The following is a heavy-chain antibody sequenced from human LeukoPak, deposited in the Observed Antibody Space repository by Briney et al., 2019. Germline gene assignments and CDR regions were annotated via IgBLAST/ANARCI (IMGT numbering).Heavy chain of an antibody. CDR1: GYTLTELS. Sequence: ASVRVSCKVSGYTLTELSMHWVRQAPGKGLEWMGGFDPEDGETIYAQKSQGRVTMTEDTSTDAAYMELSSLRSEDTAVYYCARSGSSSWYTDWGQGTLVTVSS. CDR3: ARSGSSSWYTD. D-gene: IGHD6-13*01. J-gene: IGHJ4*02. V-gene: IGHV1-24*01. CDR2: FDPEDGET.